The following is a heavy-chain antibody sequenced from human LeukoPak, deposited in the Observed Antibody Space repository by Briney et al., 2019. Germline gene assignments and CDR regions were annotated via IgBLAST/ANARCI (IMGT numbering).Heavy chain of an antibody. CDR2: IIPIFGTA. V-gene: IGHV1-69*05. D-gene: IGHD2-15*01. CDR1: GGTFSSYA. CDR3: ARLRGGYMDV. Sequence: ASVKVSCKASGGTFSSYAISWVRQAPGQGLEWMGGIIPIFGTANYAQKFQGRVTITTDESTSTAYMELSSLRSEDTAMYYCARLRGGYMDVWGKGTTVTVSS. J-gene: IGHJ6*03.